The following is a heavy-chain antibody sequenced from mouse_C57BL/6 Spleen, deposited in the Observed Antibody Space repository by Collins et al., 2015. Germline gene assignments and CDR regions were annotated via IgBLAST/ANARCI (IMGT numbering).Heavy chain of an antibody. D-gene: IGHD1-1*01. CDR1: GFSLTSYG. CDR2: MERWKH. V-gene: IGHV2-5*01. Sequence: QVQLKQSGPGLVQPSQSLSITCTVSGFSLTSYGVHWVRQSPGKGLEWAGSDMERWKHRLQCSFHVQTEHHQGQLQEPSFFKMNSLQADDTAIYYCAKNSYYYGSSPSHWYFDVWGTGTTVTVSS. CDR3: AKNSYYYGSSPSHWYFDV. J-gene: IGHJ1*03.